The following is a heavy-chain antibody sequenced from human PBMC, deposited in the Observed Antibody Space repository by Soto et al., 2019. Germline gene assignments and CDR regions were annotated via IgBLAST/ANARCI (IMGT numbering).Heavy chain of an antibody. CDR1: GFTFSDYY. Sequence: VGSLRLSCAASGFTFSDYYMSWIRQAPGKGLEWVSYISSSGSTIYYADSVKGRFTISRDNAKNSLYLQMNSLRAEDTAVYYCARRKKYCSGGSCRYSGMDVWGQGTTVTVSS. D-gene: IGHD2-15*01. V-gene: IGHV3-11*01. CDR3: ARRKKYCSGGSCRYSGMDV. J-gene: IGHJ6*02. CDR2: ISSSGSTI.